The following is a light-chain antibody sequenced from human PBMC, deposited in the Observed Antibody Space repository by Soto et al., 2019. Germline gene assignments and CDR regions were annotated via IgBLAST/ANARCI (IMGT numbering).Light chain of an antibody. J-gene: IGLJ1*01. CDR3: SSYTSSSTLYV. Sequence: QSVLTQPASGSGAPGQAVTISCTGNSRDGGGYNYVSCYQPHPGNAPKLMIYDVSNRPSGVSNRFSGSKSGNTASLTISGLQAEDEADYYCSSYTSSSTLYVFGTGTKVTVL. CDR1: SRDGGGYNY. V-gene: IGLV2-14*01. CDR2: DVS.